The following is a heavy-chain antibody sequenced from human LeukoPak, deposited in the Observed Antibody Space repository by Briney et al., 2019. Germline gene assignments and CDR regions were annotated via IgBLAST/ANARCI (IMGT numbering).Heavy chain of an antibody. V-gene: IGHV3-21*01. D-gene: IGHD7-27*01. Sequence: GGSLRLSCAASGFTFSSYSMNWVRQAPGKGLEWVSFISSSSSYIYYADSVKGRFTISRDNAKNSLYLQMNSLRAEDTAVYYCASVEIWGAFDIWGQGTMVTVSS. CDR1: GFTFSSYS. CDR2: ISSSSSYI. J-gene: IGHJ3*02. CDR3: ASVEIWGAFDI.